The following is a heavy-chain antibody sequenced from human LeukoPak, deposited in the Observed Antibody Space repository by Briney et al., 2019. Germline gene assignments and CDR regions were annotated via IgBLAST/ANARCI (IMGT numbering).Heavy chain of an antibody. CDR1: GFTFSSYW. CDR3: ARDPNGVPYGSGINGVY. V-gene: IGHV3-74*01. D-gene: IGHD3-10*01. CDR2: INTNGSPT. J-gene: IGHJ4*02. Sequence: GGSLRLSCAASGFTFSSYWMHWVRQAPGKGLVWVARINTNGSPTQYADSVKGRFTISRDNAKTTLYLQMNSLRAEDTAVYYCARDPNGVPYGSGINGVYWGQGTLVTVSS.